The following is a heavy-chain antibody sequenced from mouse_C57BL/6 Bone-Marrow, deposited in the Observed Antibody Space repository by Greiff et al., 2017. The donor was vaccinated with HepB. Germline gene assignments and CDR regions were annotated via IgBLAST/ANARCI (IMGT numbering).Heavy chain of an antibody. V-gene: IGHV5-6*02. CDR1: GFTFSSYG. CDR3: ARQGSSGYRGFAY. CDR2: ISSGGSYT. D-gene: IGHD3-2*02. J-gene: IGHJ3*01. Sequence: DVKLQESGGDLVKPGGSLKLSCAASGFTFSSYGMSWVRQTPDKRLEWVATISSGGSYTYYPDSVKGRFTISIDNATNTLYLQMSSLKSEDTAMYYCARQGSSGYRGFAYWGQGTLVTVSA.